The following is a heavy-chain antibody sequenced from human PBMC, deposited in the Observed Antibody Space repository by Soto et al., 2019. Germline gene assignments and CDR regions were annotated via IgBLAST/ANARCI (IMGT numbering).Heavy chain of an antibody. CDR1: VFTFSKAW. J-gene: IGHJ3*02. V-gene: IGHV3-15*01. CDR3: TPGSVKGAFDI. Sequence: GWSLRLSCSASVFTFSKAWMSWFRQAPGKGLEWVGRIKTKTDGGTTDYAALVKGRFTISRDDSINTLYLQMNSLKTEDTAVYYCTPGSVKGAFDIWGQGTMVTVSS. D-gene: IGHD4-17*01. CDR2: IKTKTDGGTT.